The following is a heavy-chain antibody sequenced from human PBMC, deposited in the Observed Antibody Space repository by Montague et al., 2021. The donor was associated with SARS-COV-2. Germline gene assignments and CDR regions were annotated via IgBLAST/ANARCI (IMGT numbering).Heavy chain of an antibody. D-gene: IGHD4-23*01. Sequence: SETLSLTCAVYGGSFSGYYWTWIRQSPGKGLEWIAEINHSGTTNYNFNPSLRSRVTISVDTSKSQFSLKLSSVTAADTGVYYCARWDPQTLTLSGVRGKSASDYWGQGTLVTVSS. CDR3: ARWDPQTLTLSGVRGKSASDY. CDR1: GGSFSGYY. V-gene: IGHV4-34*01. CDR2: INHSGTT. J-gene: IGHJ4*02.